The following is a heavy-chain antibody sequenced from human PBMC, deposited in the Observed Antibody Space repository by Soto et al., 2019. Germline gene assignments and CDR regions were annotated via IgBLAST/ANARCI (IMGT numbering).Heavy chain of an antibody. V-gene: IGHV3-7*01. CDR3: ATYERTGPILY. CDR2: IKQDGGEK. CDR1: GFTFTKYW. J-gene: IGHJ4*02. D-gene: IGHD2-8*02. Sequence: PGGSLRLSCAASGFTFTKYWMSWVRQAPGVGLEWVANIKQDGGEKHYVDSVKGRFTIFRDNAQNSVFLEMNSLRAADTAMYYCATYERTGPILYWGQGALVTVFS.